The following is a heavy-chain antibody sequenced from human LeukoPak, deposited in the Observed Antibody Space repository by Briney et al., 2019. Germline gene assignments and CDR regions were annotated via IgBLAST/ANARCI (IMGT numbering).Heavy chain of an antibody. CDR3: ARVVAGPFDY. V-gene: IGHV3-48*01. J-gene: IGHJ4*02. CDR1: GFTFSAYS. Sequence: PGGSLRLSCAASGFTFSAYSMNWVRQAPGKGLEWVSYITSGSSTIYYADSVKGRFTISRDNARNSLYLQMNSLRAEDTAVYYCARVVAGPFDYWGQGTLVTVSS. D-gene: IGHD6-19*01. CDR2: ITSGSSTI.